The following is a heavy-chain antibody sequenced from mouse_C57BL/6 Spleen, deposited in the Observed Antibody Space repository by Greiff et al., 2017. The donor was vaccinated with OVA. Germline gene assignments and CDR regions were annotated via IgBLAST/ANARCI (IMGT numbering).Heavy chain of an antibody. Sequence: QVQLQQPGAELVKPGASVKMSCKASGYTFTSYWITWVKQRPGQGLEWIGDIYPGSGSTNYNEKFKSKATLTVDTSSSTAYMQLSSLTSEDSAVYYCARFEQLRLQNYAMDYWGQGTSVTVSS. CDR2: IYPGSGST. J-gene: IGHJ4*01. D-gene: IGHD3-2*02. CDR3: ARFEQLRLQNYAMDY. V-gene: IGHV1-55*01. CDR1: GYTFTSYW.